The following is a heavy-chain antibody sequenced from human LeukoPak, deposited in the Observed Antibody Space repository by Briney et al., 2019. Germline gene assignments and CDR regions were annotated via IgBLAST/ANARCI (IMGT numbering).Heavy chain of an antibody. CDR3: ARTAPHYYYGMDV. J-gene: IGHJ6*02. Sequence: ASVKVSCKASGGTFSSYAISWVRQAPGQGLEWMGGIIPIFGTANYAQKFQGRVTITADESTSTAYMELSRLRSEDTAVYYCARTAPHYYYGMDVWGQGTTVTVSS. CDR1: GGTFSSYA. CDR2: IIPIFGTA. V-gene: IGHV1-69*13.